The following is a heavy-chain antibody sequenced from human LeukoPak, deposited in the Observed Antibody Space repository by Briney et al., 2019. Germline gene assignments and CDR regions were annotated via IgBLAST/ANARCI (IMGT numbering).Heavy chain of an antibody. D-gene: IGHD3-9*01. J-gene: IGHJ4*02. CDR3: ARSGDYDILTGYFDY. Sequence: GGSLRLSCAASGFTYGDYGVIWVRRAPGKGLEWVSGLNWNGVSTLYAASVKGRFTISRDNAKNSLSLQMNSLRVEDTAFYYCARSGDYDILTGYFDYWGQGTLVTVSS. V-gene: IGHV3-20*04. CDR2: LNWNGVST. CDR1: GFTYGDYG.